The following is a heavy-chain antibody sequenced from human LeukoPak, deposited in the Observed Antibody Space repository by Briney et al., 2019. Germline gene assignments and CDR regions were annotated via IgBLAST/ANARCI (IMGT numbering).Heavy chain of an antibody. CDR3: ARDWGYGSGSSDY. CDR2: IGSDNKP. V-gene: IGHV3-69-1*01. D-gene: IGHD3-10*01. Sequence: GGSLRLSCEASGFTFSAYAMTWVRQAPGKGLEWVSSIGSDNKPHYSESVKGRFAISRDNAKNSLYLQMNSLRAEDTALYYCARDWGYGSGSSDYWGQGTLVTVSS. J-gene: IGHJ4*02. CDR1: GFTFSAYA.